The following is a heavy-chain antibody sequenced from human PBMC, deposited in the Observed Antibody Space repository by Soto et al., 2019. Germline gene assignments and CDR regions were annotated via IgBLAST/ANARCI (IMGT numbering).Heavy chain of an antibody. CDR2: ISYDGSNK. V-gene: IGHV3-30*18. Sequence: QVQLVESGGGVVQPGRSLRLSCAASGFTFSSYGMHWVRQAPGKGLEWVAVISYDGSNKYYADSVKGRFTISRDNSKKPLYLQMNRLRAEDKAVYYCANAATGYRSGWQLDYWGQGTLVTVSS. CDR1: GFTFSSYG. CDR3: ANAATGYRSGWQLDY. D-gene: IGHD6-19*01. J-gene: IGHJ4*02.